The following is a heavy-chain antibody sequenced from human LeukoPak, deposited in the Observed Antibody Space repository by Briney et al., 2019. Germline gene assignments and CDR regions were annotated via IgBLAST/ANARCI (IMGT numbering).Heavy chain of an antibody. CDR2: ISYDGSNK. J-gene: IGHJ4*02. CDR3: ARAGDY. CDR1: GFTFSSYA. Sequence: GGSLRLSCAASGFTFSSYAMSWVRQAPGKGLEWVAVISYDGSNKYYADSVKGRFTISRDNSKNTLYLQMNSLRAEDTAVYYCARAGDYWGQGTLVTVSS. V-gene: IGHV3-30-3*01.